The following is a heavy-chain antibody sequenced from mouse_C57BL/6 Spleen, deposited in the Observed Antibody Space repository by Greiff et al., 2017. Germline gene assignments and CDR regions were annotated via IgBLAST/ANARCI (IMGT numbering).Heavy chain of an antibody. D-gene: IGHD3-2*02. J-gene: IGHJ3*01. Sequence: EVNVVESEGGLVQPGSSMKLSCTASGFTFSDYYMAWVRQVPEKGLEWVANINYDGSSTYYLDSLKSRFIISRDNAKNILYLQMSSLKSEDTATYYCARALDSSGGEFAYWGQGTLVTVSA. CDR2: INYDGSST. CDR3: ARALDSSGGEFAY. V-gene: IGHV5-16*01. CDR1: GFTFSDYY.